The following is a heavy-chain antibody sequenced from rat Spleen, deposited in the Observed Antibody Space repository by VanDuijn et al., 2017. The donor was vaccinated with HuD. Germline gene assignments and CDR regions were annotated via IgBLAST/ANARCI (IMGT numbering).Heavy chain of an antibody. V-gene: IGHV5-31*01. CDR1: GFTFNNYW. Sequence: EVQLVESGGGLVQPGRSLKLSCVASGFTFNNYWMTWIRQAPGKGLEWVASITHNDGTTYYPDSVEGRFTVSRDNARSTLYLQMDSLRSEDTATYYCARRNIGTTWFGYWGQGTLVTVSS. CDR2: ITHNDGTT. CDR3: ARRNIGTTWFGY. J-gene: IGHJ3*01. D-gene: IGHD1-5*01.